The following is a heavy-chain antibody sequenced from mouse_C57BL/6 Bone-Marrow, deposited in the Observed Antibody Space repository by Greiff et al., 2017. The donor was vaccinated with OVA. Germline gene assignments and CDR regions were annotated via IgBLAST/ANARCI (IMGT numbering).Heavy chain of an antibody. Sequence: EVMLVESGGDLVKPGGSLKLSCAASGFTFSSYGLSWVRQTPDKRLEWVATISSGGSYTYYPDNVQGRFTISRDNAKNNLYLQMSHLKSEDTARYYCARGAMDYWGQGTSVTVSS. CDR2: ISSGGSYT. V-gene: IGHV5-4*03. CDR1: GFTFSSYG. CDR3: ARGAMDY. J-gene: IGHJ4*01.